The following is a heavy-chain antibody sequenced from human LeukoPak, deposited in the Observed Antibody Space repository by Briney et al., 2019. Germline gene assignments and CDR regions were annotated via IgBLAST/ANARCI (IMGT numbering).Heavy chain of an antibody. V-gene: IGHV1-69*04. J-gene: IGHJ4*02. CDR1: GGTFSSYA. Sequence: SVKVSCKASGGTFSSYAISWVRQAPGQGLEWVGRIIPILAIPNYAKTFQGRVTITADKSTSTAYMELSSLRPEDTAVYYCATDFDFLTGYFVQWGQGTLVTVSS. CDR3: ATDFDFLTGYFVQ. D-gene: IGHD3-9*01. CDR2: IIPILAIP.